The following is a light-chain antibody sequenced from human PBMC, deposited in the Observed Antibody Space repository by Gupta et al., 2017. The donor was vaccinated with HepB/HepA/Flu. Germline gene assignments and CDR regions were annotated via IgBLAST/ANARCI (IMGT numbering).Light chain of an antibody. CDR1: QSVSSTY. CDR3: QHEGNSLT. V-gene: IGKV3-20*01. J-gene: IGKJ4*01. CDR2: GAS. Sequence: EIVVTQSPGTLSLSPGERATLSCRASQSVSSTYLAWYQQKPGQAPRLLIYGASSRATGIPDTFSGSGDWTNFALTSSIRVRQACAVYYLQHEGNSLTFGGGTKVEIK.